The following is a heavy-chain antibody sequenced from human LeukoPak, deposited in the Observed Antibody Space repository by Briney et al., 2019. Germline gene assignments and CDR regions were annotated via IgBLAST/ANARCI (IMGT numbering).Heavy chain of an antibody. CDR1: GFTFSSYA. J-gene: IGHJ4*02. D-gene: IGHD3-22*01. CDR2: ISYDGSNK. Sequence: GRSLRLSCAASGFTFSSYAMHWVRQAPGKGLEWVAVISYDGSNKYYADSVKGRFTISRDNSKNTLYLQMNSLRVEDTAVYYCASLRITMIVVVTNFDYWGQGTLVTVSS. CDR3: ASLRITMIVVVTNFDY. V-gene: IGHV3-30-3*01.